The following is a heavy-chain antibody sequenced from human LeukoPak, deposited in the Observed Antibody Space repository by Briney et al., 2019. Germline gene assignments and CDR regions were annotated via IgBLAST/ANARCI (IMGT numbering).Heavy chain of an antibody. CDR2: IYYSGST. V-gene: IGHV4-30-4*08. CDR1: GGSISSGDYY. D-gene: IGHD3-16*01. Sequence: SETLSLTXTVSGGSISSGDYYWSWIRQPPGKGLEWIGYIYYSGSTYYNPSLKSRVTISVDTSKNQFSLKLSSVTAADTAVYYCARAWGFSRMDVWGKGTTVTVSS. J-gene: IGHJ6*03. CDR3: ARAWGFSRMDV.